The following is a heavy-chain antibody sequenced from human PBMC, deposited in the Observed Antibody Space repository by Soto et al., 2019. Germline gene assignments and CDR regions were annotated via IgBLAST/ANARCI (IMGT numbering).Heavy chain of an antibody. J-gene: IGHJ6*02. CDR3: ARGGKNYYYYYGMDV. Sequence: GSLRLSCAASVFTFSDYYMSWILQAPGKGLEWVSYISSSGSTIYYADSVKGRFTISRDNAKNSLYLQMNSLRAEDTAVYYCARGGKNYYYYYGMDVWGQGTTVTVSS. CDR2: ISSSGSTI. D-gene: IGHD6-13*01. V-gene: IGHV3-11*01. CDR1: VFTFSDYY.